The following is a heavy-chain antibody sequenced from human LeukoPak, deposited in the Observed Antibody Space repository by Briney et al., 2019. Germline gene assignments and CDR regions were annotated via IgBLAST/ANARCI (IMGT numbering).Heavy chain of an antibody. V-gene: IGHV4-34*01. J-gene: IGHJ5*02. CDR3: ARQIVVVPAAIKWFDP. D-gene: IGHD2-2*01. CDR1: GGSFSGYY. Sequence: SETLSLTCAVYGGSFSGYYWSWIRQPPGKGLEWIGEINHSGSTNYNPSLKSRVTISVDTSKDQFSLKLSSVTAADTAVYYCARQIVVVPAAIKWFDPWGQGTLVTVSS. CDR2: INHSGST.